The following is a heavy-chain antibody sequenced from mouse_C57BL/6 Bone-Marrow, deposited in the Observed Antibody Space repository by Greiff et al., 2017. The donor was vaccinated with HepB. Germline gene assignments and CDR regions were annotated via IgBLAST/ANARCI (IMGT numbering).Heavy chain of an antibody. D-gene: IGHD1-1*01. CDR3: ARENGSSYEGAMDY. V-gene: IGHV1-22*01. CDR2: INPNNGGT. CDR1: GYTFTDYN. J-gene: IGHJ4*01. Sequence: EVQLQQSGPELVKPGASVKMSCKASGYTFTDYNMHWVKQSHGKSLEWIGYINPNNGGTSYNQKVKGKATLTVNKSSSTAYMELRSLTSEDSAVYYCARENGSSYEGAMDYWGQGTSVTVSS.